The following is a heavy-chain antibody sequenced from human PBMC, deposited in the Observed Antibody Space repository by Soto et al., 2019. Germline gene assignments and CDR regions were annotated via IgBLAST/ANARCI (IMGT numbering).Heavy chain of an antibody. Sequence: EVQLVESGGGLVQPGGSLRLSCAASGFTFSSYSMNWVRQAPGKGLEWVSYISSSSSTIYYADSVKGRFTISRDNAKNSLYLQMNSLRDEDTAVYYCARDLYDFWSGYSYYYYGMDVWGQGTTVTVSS. CDR3: ARDLYDFWSGYSYYYYGMDV. J-gene: IGHJ6*02. D-gene: IGHD3-3*01. CDR2: ISSSSSTI. CDR1: GFTFSSYS. V-gene: IGHV3-48*02.